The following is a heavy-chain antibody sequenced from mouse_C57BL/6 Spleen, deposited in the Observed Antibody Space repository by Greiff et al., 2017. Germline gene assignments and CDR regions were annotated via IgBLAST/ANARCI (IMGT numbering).Heavy chain of an antibody. V-gene: IGHV1-69*01. D-gene: IGHD1-1*01. CDR2: IDPSDSYT. CDR3: ARRGVVPLYYFDY. Sequence: QVQLQQSGAELVMPGASVKLSCKASGYTFTSYWMHWVKQRPGQGLEWIGEIDPSDSYTNYNQKFKGKSTLTVDKSSSTAYMQLSILTSEDSAVYYGARRGVVPLYYFDYWGQGTTLTVSS. CDR1: GYTFTSYW. J-gene: IGHJ2*01.